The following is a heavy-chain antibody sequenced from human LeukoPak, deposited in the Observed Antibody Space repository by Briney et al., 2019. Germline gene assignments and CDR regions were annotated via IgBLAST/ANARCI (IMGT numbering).Heavy chain of an antibody. CDR3: ARGWGYGGNSARYDADY. CDR1: GGSFSGYH. Sequence: SETPSLTCAVYGGSFSGYHWSWIRQPPGKGLEWIGEINHSGSTNYNPSLKSRVTISVDTSKNQFSLKLSSVTAADTAVYYCARGWGYGGNSARYDADYWGQGTLVTVSS. J-gene: IGHJ4*02. D-gene: IGHD4-23*01. V-gene: IGHV4-34*01. CDR2: INHSGST.